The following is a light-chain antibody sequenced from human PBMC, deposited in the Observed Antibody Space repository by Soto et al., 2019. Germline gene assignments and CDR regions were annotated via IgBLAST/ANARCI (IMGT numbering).Light chain of an antibody. CDR2: LGS. CDR1: QSLLHSNGYNY. J-gene: IGKJ1*01. CDR3: MQALQTAWT. V-gene: IGKV2-28*01. Sequence: DIVMTQSPLSLPVTPGEPASISCRSSQSLLHSNGYNYLDWYLQKPGQSPQLLIYLGSNRASGVPDRISGNGSGTEFTLKISRVEAEDGGVYYCMQALQTAWTFGQGTRVDIK.